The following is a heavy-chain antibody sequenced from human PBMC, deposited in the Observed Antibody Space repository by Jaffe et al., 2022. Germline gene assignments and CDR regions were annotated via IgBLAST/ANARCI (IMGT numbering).Heavy chain of an antibody. CDR2: IKQDGSEK. CDR1: GFTFSSYW. CDR3: ARNYGRYYDFWSGYFYFQH. J-gene: IGHJ1*01. Sequence: EVQLVESGGGLVQPGGSLRLSCAASGFTFSSYWMSWVRQAPGKGLEWVANIKQDGSEKYYVDSVKGRFTISRDNAKNSLYLQMNSLRAEDTAVYYCARNYGRYYDFWSGYFYFQHWGQGTLVTVSS. D-gene: IGHD3-3*01. V-gene: IGHV3-7*01.